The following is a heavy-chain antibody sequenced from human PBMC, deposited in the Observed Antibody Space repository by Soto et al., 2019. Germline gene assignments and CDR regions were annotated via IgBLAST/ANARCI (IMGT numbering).Heavy chain of an antibody. CDR1: GGSISSGCYS. CDR2: IYHSGST. D-gene: IGHD3-3*01. J-gene: IGHJ4*02. Sequence: SETLSLTGAVSGGSISSGCYSWSWIRQPPGKGLEWIGYIYHSGSTYYNPSLKSRVTISVDRSKNQFSLKLSSVTAADTAVYYCVRGKIFGVVESFDYWGQGTLVTVSS. CDR3: VRGKIFGVVESFDY. V-gene: IGHV4-30-2*01.